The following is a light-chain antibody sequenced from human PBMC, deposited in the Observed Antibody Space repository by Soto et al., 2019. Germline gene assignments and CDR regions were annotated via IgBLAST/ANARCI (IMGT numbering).Light chain of an antibody. CDR2: GAS. Sequence: EIVLTQSPGTLSLSPRERATLSCRASQSIFNNYLAWYQQKPGQAPRLLVYGASFRATGIPDRFSGSGSGTDFTLTISRLEPEDFAVYYCQQYGGSPFTLGQGTMLEIK. CDR1: QSIFNNY. V-gene: IGKV3-20*01. CDR3: QQYGGSPFT. J-gene: IGKJ2*01.